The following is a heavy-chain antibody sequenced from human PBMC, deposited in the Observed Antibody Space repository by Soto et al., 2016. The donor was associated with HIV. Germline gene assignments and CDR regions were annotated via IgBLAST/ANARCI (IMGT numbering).Heavy chain of an antibody. Sequence: EVQLVESGGGLVQPGGSLRLSCAASGFTFSSYWMHWVRQAPGKGLVWVSRINSDGSSTSYADSVKGRFTISRDNAKNTLYLQMNSLRAEDTAVYYCASPLSYGDYDAFDIWGQGTMVTVSS. D-gene: IGHD4-17*01. CDR1: GFTFSSYW. CDR2: INSDGSST. J-gene: IGHJ3*02. CDR3: ASPLSYGDYDAFDI. V-gene: IGHV3-74*01.